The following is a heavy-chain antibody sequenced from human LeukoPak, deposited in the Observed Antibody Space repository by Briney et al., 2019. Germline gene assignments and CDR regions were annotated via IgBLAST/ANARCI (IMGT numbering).Heavy chain of an antibody. CDR1: GYSFTGYW. CDR3: ARHTGSTGAFDI. CDR2: IYPADSDS. Sequence: GESLKISCKGSGYSFTGYWIGWVRQMPGKGLEGMGMIYPADSDSRYSPSFQGQVTISADKSINTAYLQWSSLKASDTAMYYCARHTGSTGAFDIWGQGTMVTVSS. D-gene: IGHD1-1*01. V-gene: IGHV5-51*01. J-gene: IGHJ3*02.